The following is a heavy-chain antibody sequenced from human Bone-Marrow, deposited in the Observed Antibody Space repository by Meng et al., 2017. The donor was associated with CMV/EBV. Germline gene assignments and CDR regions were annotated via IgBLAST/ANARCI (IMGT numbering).Heavy chain of an antibody. CDR1: GGSISSSSYY. CDR3: ARQLSGSQDY. D-gene: IGHD1-26*01. V-gene: IGHV4-39*01. Sequence: SETLSLTCTVSGGSISSSSYYWGWIRQPPGKGLEWVGSVSYSGSTYYSPSLKSRVTVSVDTSKNQFSLKLSSVTAADTAVYYCARQLSGSQDYWGQGTLVTVSS. J-gene: IGHJ4*02. CDR2: VSYSGST.